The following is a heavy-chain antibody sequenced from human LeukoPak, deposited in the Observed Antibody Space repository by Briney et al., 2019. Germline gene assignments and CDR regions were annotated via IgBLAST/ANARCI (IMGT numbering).Heavy chain of an antibody. V-gene: IGHV4-59*01. CDR2: IYYSGST. D-gene: IGHD3-10*02. CDR3: ARERFVREVMTFDY. J-gene: IGHJ4*02. CDR1: GGSISSYY. Sequence: SETLSLTCTVSGGSISSYYWSWIRQPPGKGLEWIGYIYYSGSTNYNPSLKSRVSISVDTSKNQVSLKLSSVTAADTAVYYCARERFVREVMTFDYWGQGTRVTVSS.